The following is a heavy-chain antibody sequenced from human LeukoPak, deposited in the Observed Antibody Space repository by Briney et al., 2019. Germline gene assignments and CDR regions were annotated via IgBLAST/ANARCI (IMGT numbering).Heavy chain of an antibody. V-gene: IGHV3-66*01. D-gene: IGHD5-18*01. Sequence: GGSLRLSCAASGFTVSSNYMSWVRQAPGKGLEWVSVIYSGGSTYYADSVKGRFTISRDNSKNTLYLQMNSLRAEDTAVYYCARDLRGSMVRAFDIWGQGTMVTVSS. CDR3: ARDLRGSMVRAFDI. J-gene: IGHJ3*02. CDR1: GFTVSSNY. CDR2: IYSGGST.